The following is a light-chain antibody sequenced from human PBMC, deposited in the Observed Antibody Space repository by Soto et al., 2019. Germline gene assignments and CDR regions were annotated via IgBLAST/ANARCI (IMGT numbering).Light chain of an antibody. V-gene: IGLV2-14*01. CDR2: DVS. CDR1: SSDVGGYDY. CDR3: SSYTSSSTLEVL. Sequence: QSVLTQPASVSGSPGQSITISCTGTSSDVGGYDYVSWYQQHPGKAPKLMIYDVSYRPSGVSNRFSGSKSGNTASLTISGLQAEDEADYYCSSYTSSSTLEVLFGGGTKLTVL. J-gene: IGLJ2*01.